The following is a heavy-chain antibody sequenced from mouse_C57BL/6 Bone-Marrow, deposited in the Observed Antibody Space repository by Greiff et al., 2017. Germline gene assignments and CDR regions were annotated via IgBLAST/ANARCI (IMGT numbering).Heavy chain of an antibody. V-gene: IGHV5-12*01. D-gene: IGHD2-1*01. Sequence: EVQRVESGGGLVQPGGSLKLSCAASGFTFSDYYMYWVRQTPEKRLEWVAYISNGGGSTYYPDTVKGRFTISRDNAKNTLYLQMSRLKSEDTAMYYCARHPPGYGNLDYWGQGTTLTVSS. J-gene: IGHJ2*01. CDR2: ISNGGGST. CDR1: GFTFSDYY. CDR3: ARHPPGYGNLDY.